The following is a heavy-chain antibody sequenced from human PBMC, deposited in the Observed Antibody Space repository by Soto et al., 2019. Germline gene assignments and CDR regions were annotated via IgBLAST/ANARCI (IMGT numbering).Heavy chain of an antibody. V-gene: IGHV3-23*01. Sequence: PGGSLRLSCAASGFTFSSYAMSWVRQAPGKGLEWVSGISGSGGSTHSADSEKGRFTISRDNSKNTLYLQMSSLRAEDTAIYYCAKASGDYHDNTGLDYWGQGTLVTVSS. CDR3: AKASGDYHDNTGLDY. CDR2: ISGSGGST. CDR1: GFTFSSYA. J-gene: IGHJ4*02. D-gene: IGHD3-22*01.